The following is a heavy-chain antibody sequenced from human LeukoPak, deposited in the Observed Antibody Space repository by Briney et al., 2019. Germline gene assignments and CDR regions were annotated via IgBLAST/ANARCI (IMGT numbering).Heavy chain of an antibody. CDR1: GGSFSGYY. Sequence: SETLSLTCAVYGGSFSGYYWSWIRQPPGKGLEWIGEINHSGSTNYNPSLKSRVTISVDTSKNQFSLKLSSVTAADTAAYYCARVVRRVQYSYAPGSFDYRGQGTLATVSS. CDR2: INHSGST. CDR3: ARVVRRVQYSYAPGSFDY. D-gene: IGHD5-18*01. V-gene: IGHV4-34*01. J-gene: IGHJ4*02.